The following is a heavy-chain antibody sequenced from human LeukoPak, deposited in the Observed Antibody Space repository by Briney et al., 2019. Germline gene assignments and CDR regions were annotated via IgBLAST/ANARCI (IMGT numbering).Heavy chain of an antibody. Sequence: SETLSLTCTVSGGSIGSYYWNWIRQPPGKGLEWIGYIYYSGSTVYTPSLKSRVTVSLDTSKNNFSLKLTSVTAADTAVYYCATEGRRREGVAAAYNWFDPWGQGTLVTVSS. CDR2: IYYSGST. CDR3: ATEGRRREGVAAAYNWFDP. D-gene: IGHD6-13*01. J-gene: IGHJ5*02. CDR1: GGSIGSYY. V-gene: IGHV4-59*01.